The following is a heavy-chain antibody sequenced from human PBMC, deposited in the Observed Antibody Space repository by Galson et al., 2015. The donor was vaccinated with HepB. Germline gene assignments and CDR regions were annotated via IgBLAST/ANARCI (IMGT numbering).Heavy chain of an antibody. CDR1: GGTFSTYG. J-gene: IGHJ5*02. CDR2: IIPIIGTA. CDR3: FGNLLSLTSKWFDP. Sequence: SVKVSCKASGGTFSTYGISWVRQAPGQGLEWMGGIIPIIGTANYVDKFQGRVTITADESTSTAYMELSSLRSEDTAVYYCFGNLLSLTSKWFDPWGQGTLVTVSA. D-gene: IGHD3-10*01. V-gene: IGHV1-69*13.